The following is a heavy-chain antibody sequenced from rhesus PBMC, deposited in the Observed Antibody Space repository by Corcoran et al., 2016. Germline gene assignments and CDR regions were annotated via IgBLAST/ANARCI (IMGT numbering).Heavy chain of an antibody. CDR1: GGSISRNY. V-gene: IGHV4-173*01. J-gene: IGHJ5-1*01. CDR2: ISGSGWST. D-gene: IGHD5-24*01. Sequence: QLQLQESGPGLVKPSETLSLTCAVSGGSISRNYWSWIRQPPGKGLEWIGRISGSGWSTNYNPSLKSRVTMSTDTDKNQCSLKLSSVTAADTAVYYCARTAGRWVGGRVDVWGPGVLVTVSS. CDR3: ARTAGRWVGGRVDV.